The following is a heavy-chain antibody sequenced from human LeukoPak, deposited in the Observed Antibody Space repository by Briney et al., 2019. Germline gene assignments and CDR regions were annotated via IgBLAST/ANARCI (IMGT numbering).Heavy chain of an antibody. D-gene: IGHD6-19*01. Sequence: ASVKVSCKASGYTFTSYDINWVRQATGQGLEWMGWMNPNSGNTGYAQKFQGRVTMTRNTSISTAYMELSSLRSEDTAVYYCAHSPGIAVAGNGNWFDPWGQGTLVTVSS. V-gene: IGHV1-8*01. CDR1: GYTFTSYD. J-gene: IGHJ5*02. CDR2: MNPNSGNT. CDR3: AHSPGIAVAGNGNWFDP.